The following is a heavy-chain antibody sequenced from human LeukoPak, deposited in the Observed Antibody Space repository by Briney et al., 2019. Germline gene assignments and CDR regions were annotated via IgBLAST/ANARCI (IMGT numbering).Heavy chain of an antibody. CDR2: IIPIFGTA. CDR3: ARGSAGAYYYYGMDV. V-gene: IGHV1-69*13. Sequence: SVKVSCKASGGAFISYAISWVRQAPGQGLEWMGGIIPIFGTANYAQKFQGRVTITADESTSTAYMELSSLRSEDTAVYYCARGSAGAYYYYGMDVWGQGTTVTVSS. D-gene: IGHD6-13*01. J-gene: IGHJ6*02. CDR1: GGAFISYA.